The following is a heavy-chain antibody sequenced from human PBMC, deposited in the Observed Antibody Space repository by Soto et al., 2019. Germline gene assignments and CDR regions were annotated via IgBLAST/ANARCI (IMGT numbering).Heavy chain of an antibody. Sequence: GGSLRLSCAASGFTFSSYSMNWVRQAPGKGREWVSSIISSSSYIYYADSVKGRFTISRDNAKNSLYRQMNSLRAEATAVSDCARDHDILAGYYFEHWGQGTRVTVSS. D-gene: IGHD3-9*01. CDR3: ARDHDILAGYYFEH. CDR2: IISSSSYI. J-gene: IGHJ4*02. CDR1: GFTFSSYS. V-gene: IGHV3-21*01.